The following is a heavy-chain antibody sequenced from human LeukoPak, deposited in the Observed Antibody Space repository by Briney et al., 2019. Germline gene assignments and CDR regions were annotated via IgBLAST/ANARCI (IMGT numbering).Heavy chain of an antibody. CDR1: GGSFSGYY. D-gene: IGHD3-22*01. J-gene: IGHJ4*02. Sequence: PSETLSLTCAVYGGSFSGYYWSWIRQPPRKGLEWIGEINHSGSTNYNPSLKSRVTISVDTSKNQFSLKLSSVTAADTAVYYCARITGWWGGYYYEDYWGQGTLVTVSS. V-gene: IGHV4-34*01. CDR2: INHSGST. CDR3: ARITGWWGGYYYEDY.